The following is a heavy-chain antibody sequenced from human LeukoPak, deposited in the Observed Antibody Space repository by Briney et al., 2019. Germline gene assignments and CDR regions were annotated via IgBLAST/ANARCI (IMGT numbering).Heavy chain of an antibody. CDR2: IKQDGSEK. J-gene: IGHJ6*03. V-gene: IGHV3-7*01. CDR3: ARVRRDTAMVNYMDV. CDR1: GFTFSSYW. D-gene: IGHD5-18*01. Sequence: GGSLRLSCAASGFTFSSYWMSWVRQAPGKGLEWVANIKQDGSEKHYVNSVKGRFTISRDNAKNSLYLQMNSLRADDTALYYCARVRRDTAMVNYMDVWGKGTTVTISS.